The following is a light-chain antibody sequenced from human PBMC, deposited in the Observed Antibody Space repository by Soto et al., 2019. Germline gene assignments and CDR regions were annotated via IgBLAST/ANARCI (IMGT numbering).Light chain of an antibody. CDR2: TNN. J-gene: IGLJ2*01. Sequence: QSELTQPPSASGTPGQRVTISCSGSSSNTGSNYVYWYQQLPGTAPKLLIDTNNQRPSGVPDRFSGSKSGTSASLAISGLRSEDEANYYCAAWDDSLSGRVFGGGTKLTVL. V-gene: IGLV1-47*01. CDR1: SSNTGSNY. CDR3: AAWDDSLSGRV.